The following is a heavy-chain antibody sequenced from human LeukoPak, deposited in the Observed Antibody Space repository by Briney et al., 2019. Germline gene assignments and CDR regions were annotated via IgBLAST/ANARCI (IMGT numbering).Heavy chain of an antibody. D-gene: IGHD6-19*01. CDR2: LSAYNGNT. CDR1: GYTFSTYG. V-gene: IGHV1-18*01. CDR3: ARDPRKTYSSGWYYFDY. Sequence: ASVKVSCKTSGYTFSTYGISWVRQAPGQGLEWMAWLSAYNGNTNYAQKFQGRVTMTTDTSTSTAYMELKSLRSDDTAVYYCARDPRKTYSSGWYYFDYWGQGTLVTVSS. J-gene: IGHJ4*02.